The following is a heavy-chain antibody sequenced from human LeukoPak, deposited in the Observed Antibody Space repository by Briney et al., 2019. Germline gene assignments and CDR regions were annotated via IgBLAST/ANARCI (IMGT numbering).Heavy chain of an antibody. CDR2: IYTSGST. CDR1: GGSISSGSYY. J-gene: IGHJ6*03. Sequence: SQTLSPTCTVSGGSISSGSYYWSWIRQPAGKGLEWIGRIYTSGSTNYNPSLKSRVTISVDTSKNQFSLKLSSVTAADTAVYYCARYYYYMDVWGKGTTVTVSS. V-gene: IGHV4-61*02. CDR3: ARYYYYMDV.